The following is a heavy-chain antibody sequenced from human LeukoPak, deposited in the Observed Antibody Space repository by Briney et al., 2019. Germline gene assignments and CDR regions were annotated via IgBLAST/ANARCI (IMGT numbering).Heavy chain of an antibody. CDR1: GYTFTGYY. CDR2: INPNSGGT. D-gene: IGHD6-6*01. V-gene: IGHV1-2*02. J-gene: IGHJ5*02. Sequence: ASVKVSCKASGYTFTGYYMHWVRQAPGQGLEWMGWINPNSGGTNYAQKFQGRVTMTRDTSISTAYMELSSLTSEDTAVYYCARMATPQAYSSSSDASPNWFDPWGQGTLVTVSS. CDR3: ARMATPQAYSSSSDASPNWFDP.